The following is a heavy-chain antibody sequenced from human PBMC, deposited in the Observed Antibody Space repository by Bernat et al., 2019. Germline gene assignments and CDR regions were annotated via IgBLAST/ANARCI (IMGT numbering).Heavy chain of an antibody. CDR3: ARDPFVVVPAAITYYMDV. D-gene: IGHD2-2*01. J-gene: IGHJ6*03. V-gene: IGHV3-30*01. Sequence: VGGGGGGVQPGRSVGLSCGASGFTFSSYAMHWVRPAPGKGLEWVAVISYDGSNKYYADSVKGRFTISRDNSKNTLYLQMNSLRAEDTAVYYCARDPFVVVPAAITYYMDVWGKGTTVTVSS. CDR1: GFTFSSYA. CDR2: ISYDGSNK.